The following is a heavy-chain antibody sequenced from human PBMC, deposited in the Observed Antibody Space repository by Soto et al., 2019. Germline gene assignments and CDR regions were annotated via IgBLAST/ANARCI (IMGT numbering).Heavy chain of an antibody. CDR3: ARDKERVGRWNMGHYYYYMDV. Sequence: SETLSLTCTVSGGSISSYYWSWIRQPPGKGLEWIGYIYYSGSTNYNPSLKSRVTISVDTSKNQFSLKLSSVTAADTAVYYCARDKERVGRWNMGHYYYYMDVWGKGTTVTVSS. J-gene: IGHJ6*03. CDR1: GGSISSYY. D-gene: IGHD1-1*01. CDR2: IYYSGST. V-gene: IGHV4-59*01.